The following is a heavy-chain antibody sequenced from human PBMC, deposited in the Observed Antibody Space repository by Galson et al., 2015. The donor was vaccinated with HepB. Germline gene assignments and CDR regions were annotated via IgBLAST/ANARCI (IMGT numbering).Heavy chain of an antibody. Sequence: SVKVSCKASGYTFTSNYMQWVRQAPGQGLEWMGIINPSGSSTSYAQKFQGRVTMTMDTSTSTVYMELSSLRSVDTAVYYCATGYSRSYIDYWGQGNLVAVSS. CDR2: INPSGSST. V-gene: IGHV1-46*01. CDR1: GYTFTSNY. CDR3: ATGYSRSYIDY. D-gene: IGHD5-18*01. J-gene: IGHJ4*02.